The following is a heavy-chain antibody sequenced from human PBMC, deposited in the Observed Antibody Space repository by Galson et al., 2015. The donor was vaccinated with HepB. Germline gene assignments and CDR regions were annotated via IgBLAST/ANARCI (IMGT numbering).Heavy chain of an antibody. CDR3: ARKGTFLGQQLDTYYFDY. CDR2: ISAYNGNT. CDR1: GYTFTSYG. V-gene: IGHV1-18*01. J-gene: IGHJ4*02. Sequence: SVKVSCKTSGYTFTSYGISWVRQAPGQGLEWMGWISAYNGNTNYAQKLQGRVTMTTDTSTSTAYMELRSLRSDDTAVYYCARKGTFLGQQLDTYYFDYWGQGTLVTVSS. D-gene: IGHD6-13*01.